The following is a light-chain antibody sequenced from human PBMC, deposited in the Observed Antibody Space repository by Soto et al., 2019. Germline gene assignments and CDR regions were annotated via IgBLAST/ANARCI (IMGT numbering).Light chain of an antibody. J-gene: IGKJ2*01. CDR2: DSS. Sequence: EIVLTQSPGTLSLSPGERVALSCRVSQSVSSTSIAWYQQKPGQAPRLLIYDSSSRATDIPDRFSGSGSGTDFTLTISRLEPEDFAVYYCQQYGGSPPKYTFGQGTKLEI. CDR3: QQYGGSPPKYT. V-gene: IGKV3-20*01. CDR1: QSVSSTS.